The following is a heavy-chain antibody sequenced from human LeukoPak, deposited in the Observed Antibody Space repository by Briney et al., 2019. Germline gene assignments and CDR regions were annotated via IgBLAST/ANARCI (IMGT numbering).Heavy chain of an antibody. D-gene: IGHD3-22*01. V-gene: IGHV3-23*01. CDR3: ARVPTFDYYDSSGYSDY. CDR1: GFTFSSYA. CDR2: ISGSGGST. Sequence: PGGSLRLSCAASGFTFSSYAMSWVRQAPGKGLEWVSAISGSGGSTYYADSVKGRFTIYRDNSKNTLYLQMNSLRAEDTAVYYCARVPTFDYYDSSGYSDYWGQGTLVTVSS. J-gene: IGHJ4*02.